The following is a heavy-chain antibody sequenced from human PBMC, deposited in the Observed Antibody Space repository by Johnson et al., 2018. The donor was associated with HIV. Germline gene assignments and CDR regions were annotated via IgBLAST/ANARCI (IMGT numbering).Heavy chain of an antibody. CDR2: IGTAGDT. D-gene: IGHD3-22*01. J-gene: IGHJ3*02. CDR3: SKEGYYYSSGYYGAINM. Sequence: VQLVESGGGLVQPGGSLRLSCAASGFTFSSYDMHWVRQATGKGLEWVSAIGTAGDTYYPGSVKSGFSLSRENAKNSLYLQMNRLRPEEAAVYYCSKEGYYYSSGYYGAINMWGQGTMVTISS. CDR1: GFTFSSYD. V-gene: IGHV3-13*01.